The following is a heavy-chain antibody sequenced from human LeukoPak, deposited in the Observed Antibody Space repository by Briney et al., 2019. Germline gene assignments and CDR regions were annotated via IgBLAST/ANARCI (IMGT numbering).Heavy chain of an antibody. V-gene: IGHV1-2*06. CDR2: INPNSGGT. Sequence: GASVKVSCKASGYTFTGYYMHWVRQAPGQGLEWMGRINPNSGGTNYAQKFQGRVTMTRDTSISTAYMEPSRLRSDDTAVYYCARGQQLGGWFDPWGQGTLVTVSS. CDR1: GYTFTGYY. CDR3: ARGQQLGGWFDP. J-gene: IGHJ5*02. D-gene: IGHD6-13*01.